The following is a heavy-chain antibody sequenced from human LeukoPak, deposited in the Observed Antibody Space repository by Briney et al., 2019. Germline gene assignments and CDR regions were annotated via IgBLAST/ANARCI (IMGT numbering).Heavy chain of an antibody. D-gene: IGHD6-19*01. CDR1: GGSISSYY. Sequence: SETLSLTCTVSGGSISSYYWSWIRQPPGKGLEWIGYIYYSGSTNYNPSLKSRVTISVDTSKNQFSLKLSSVTAADTAVYYCAREGRTGIAVAGTQNWFDPWGQGTLVTVSS. CDR2: IYYSGST. CDR3: AREGRTGIAVAGTQNWFDP. J-gene: IGHJ5*02. V-gene: IGHV4-59*01.